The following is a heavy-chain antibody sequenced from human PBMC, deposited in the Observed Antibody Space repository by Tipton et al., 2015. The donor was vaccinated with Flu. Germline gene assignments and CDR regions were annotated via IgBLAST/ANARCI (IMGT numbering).Heavy chain of an antibody. CDR3: ARDRGSGSYVALDY. J-gene: IGHJ4*02. CDR1: GGSFSGYY. D-gene: IGHD1-26*01. CDR2: IRNKANNYIT. Sequence: TLSLTCAVYGGSFSGYYWNWVRQAPGKGLEWVGRIRNKANNYITEFAASVKGRFSISRDDSDKSVFLQMSSLKTDDTAVYYCARDRGSGSYVALDYWGQGTLVSVSS. V-gene: IGHV3-72*01.